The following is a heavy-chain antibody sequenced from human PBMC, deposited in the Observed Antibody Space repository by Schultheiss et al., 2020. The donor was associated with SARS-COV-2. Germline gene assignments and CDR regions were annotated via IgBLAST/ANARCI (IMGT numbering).Heavy chain of an antibody. D-gene: IGHD3-3*01. CDR3: ARHTPTYYDFWSGYYTGELWYYYYGMDV. Sequence: GSLRLSCTVSGGSISSSSYYWSWIRQPPGKGLEWIGEISHSGSTYYNPSLKSRVTISVDTSKNQFSLKLSSVTAADTAVYYCARHTPTYYDFWSGYYTGELWYYYYGMDVWGQGTTVTVSS. J-gene: IGHJ6*02. CDR2: ISHSGST. V-gene: IGHV4-39*01. CDR1: GGSISSSSYY.